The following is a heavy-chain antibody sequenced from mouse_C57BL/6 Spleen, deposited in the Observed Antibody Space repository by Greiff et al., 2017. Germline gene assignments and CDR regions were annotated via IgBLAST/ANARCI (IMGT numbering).Heavy chain of an antibody. V-gene: IGHV1-55*01. D-gene: IGHD2-4*01. J-gene: IGHJ3*01. CDR1: GYTFTSYW. CDR3: ARIYYDYDLAY. CDR2: IYPGSGST. Sequence: VQLQQSGAELVKPGASVKMSCKASGYTFTSYWITWVKQRPGQGLEWIGDIYPGSGSTNYNEKFKSKATLTVDTSSSTAYMQLSSLTSEDSAVYYCARIYYDYDLAYWGQGTLVTVSA.